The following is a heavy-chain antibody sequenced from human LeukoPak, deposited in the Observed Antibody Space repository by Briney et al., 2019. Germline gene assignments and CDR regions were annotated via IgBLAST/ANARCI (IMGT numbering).Heavy chain of an antibody. V-gene: IGHV3-7*01. CDR2: IKQDGSEK. J-gene: IGHJ4*02. CDR1: GFTFSSYA. Sequence: PGGSLRLSCAASGFTFSSYAMSWVRQAPGKGLEWVANIKQDGSEKYYVDSVKGRFTISRDNAKNSLYLQVNSLRAEDTAVYYCARDPLWSGYSDYWGQGTLVTVSS. CDR3: ARDPLWSGYSDY. D-gene: IGHD3-3*01.